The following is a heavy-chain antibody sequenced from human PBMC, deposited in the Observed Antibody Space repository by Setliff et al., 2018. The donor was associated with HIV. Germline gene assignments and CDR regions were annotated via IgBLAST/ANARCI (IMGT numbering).Heavy chain of an antibody. CDR1: GFTFTSYG. CDR3: SRLSGPGYNYPYYSDY. D-gene: IGHD5-18*01. V-gene: IGHV1-18*01. J-gene: IGHJ4*02. Sequence: GASVKVSCKTSGFTFTSYGITWVRQAPGQGLEWMGWISTYSGHTNYAQKLQGRVNMTTDTSTSTAYMELRSLRSEDTAVYFCSRLSGPGYNYPYYSDYWGQGTLVTVSS. CDR2: ISTYSGHT.